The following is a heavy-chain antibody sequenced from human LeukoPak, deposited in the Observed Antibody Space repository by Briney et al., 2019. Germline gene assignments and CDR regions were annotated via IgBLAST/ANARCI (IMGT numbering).Heavy chain of an antibody. V-gene: IGHV3-23*01. CDR2: ITGSGGTI. J-gene: IGHJ3*01. CDR3: GKDPNGDYVGAFDF. D-gene: IGHD4-17*01. CDR1: GFAFRNYA. Sequence: GGSLRLSRVGSGFAFRNYAMTWVRQAPGKGPEWVSSITGSGGTIRYADSVKGRFTISRDNSVDTLYLQMNRLSAEDTAVYYCGKDPNGDYVGAFDFWGRGTMVTVSS.